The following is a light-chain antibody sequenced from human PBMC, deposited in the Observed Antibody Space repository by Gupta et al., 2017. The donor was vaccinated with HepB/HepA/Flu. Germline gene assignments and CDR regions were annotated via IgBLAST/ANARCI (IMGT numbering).Light chain of an antibody. V-gene: IGKV3-11*01. CDR3: QQRSSWVT. CDR2: DAS. Sequence: EIVLTQSPATLSLSPGERATLSCRASQSVSTYLAWYQHKPGQAPRLLIYDASNRATGIPARFSGSGSETDFTLTISSLEPEDFALYYCQQRSSWVTFGGGTKVEIK. CDR1: QSVSTY. J-gene: IGKJ4*01.